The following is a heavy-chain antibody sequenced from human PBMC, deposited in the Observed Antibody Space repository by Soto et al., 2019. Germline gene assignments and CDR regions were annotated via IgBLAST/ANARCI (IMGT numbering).Heavy chain of an antibody. CDR1: GGSISSGDYY. V-gene: IGHV4-30-4*01. CDR2: IYYSGST. D-gene: IGHD3-9*01. CDR3: ARGVWLPEYYLAY. J-gene: IGHJ4*02. Sequence: SETLSLTCTVSGGSISSGDYYWSWIRQPPGKGLEWIGYIYYSGSTYYNPSLKSRVTISVDTSKNQFSLKLSSVTAADTAVYYCARGVWLPEYYLAYPRQGTLVTVSS.